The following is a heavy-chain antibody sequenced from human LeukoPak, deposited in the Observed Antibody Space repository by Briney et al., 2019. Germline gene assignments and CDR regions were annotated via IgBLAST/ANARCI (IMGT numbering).Heavy chain of an antibody. CDR2: IYYSGNT. V-gene: IGHV4-39*01. D-gene: IGHD7-27*01. Sequence: SETLSLTCTVSGGSISNYYWSWIRQPPGKGLEWIGSIYYSGNTYYNPSLRGRVTISVDTSKNQFSLKLSSVTAADTAVYYCARFVTGDGAFDIWGQGTMVTVSS. CDR3: ARFVTGDGAFDI. J-gene: IGHJ3*02. CDR1: GGSISNYY.